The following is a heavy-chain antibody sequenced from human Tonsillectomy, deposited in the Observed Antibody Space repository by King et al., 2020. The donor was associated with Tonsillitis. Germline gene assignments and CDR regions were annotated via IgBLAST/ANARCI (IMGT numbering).Heavy chain of an antibody. CDR2: INPNSGAT. CDR3: ARDRTGCYSWYFDV. J-gene: IGHJ2*01. CDR1: GYIFSSYS. D-gene: IGHD1-26*01. Sequence: VQLVESGGEVKKPGASVKVSCEASGYIFSSYSMHWVRQAPGQGLEWVACINPNSGATNSAQRIQGRVTMTMDTSINTAYLELSRLTSDDTAVYYCARDRTGCYSWYFDVWGRGALVSASS. V-gene: IGHV1-2*02.